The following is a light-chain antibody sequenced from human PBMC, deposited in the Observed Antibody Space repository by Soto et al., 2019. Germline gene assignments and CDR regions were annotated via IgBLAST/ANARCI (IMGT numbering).Light chain of an antibody. V-gene: IGKV3-20*01. CDR1: QSVSSSY. CDR3: QQYGNSRGT. CDR2: GAS. Sequence: EIVMTQSPATLSLSPGERATLSCRASQSVSSSYLAWYQQKPGQAPRLLIYGASSRATGIPDRFSGSGSGTDFTLTISGLEPEDSAVYYCQQYGNSRGTFGQGTKVDIK. J-gene: IGKJ1*01.